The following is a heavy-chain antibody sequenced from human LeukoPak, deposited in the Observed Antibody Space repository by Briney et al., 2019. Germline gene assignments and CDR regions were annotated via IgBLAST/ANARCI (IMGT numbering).Heavy chain of an antibody. CDR1: GGSISSGGYY. J-gene: IGHJ6*02. Sequence: SETLSLTCTVSGGSISSGGYYWSWIRQHPGKGLEWIGYIHYSGSTNYNPSLKSRVTISVDTSKNQFSLKLSSVTAADTAVYYCARGLAAAGTYYYYYYGMDVWGQGTTVTVSS. CDR2: IHYSGST. CDR3: ARGLAAAGTYYYYYYGMDV. V-gene: IGHV4-31*03. D-gene: IGHD6-13*01.